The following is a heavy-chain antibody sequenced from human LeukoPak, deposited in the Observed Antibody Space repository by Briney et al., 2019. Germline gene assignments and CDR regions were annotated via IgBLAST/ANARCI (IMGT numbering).Heavy chain of an antibody. Sequence: PRGSLRLSCAASGFTFDDYGMSWVRQAPGKGLEWVSGINWNGGSTGYADSVKGRFTISRDNAKNSLYLQMNSLRAEDTAIYYCTRVGYIDEGIDYWGQGTLVTVSS. CDR1: GFTFDDYG. D-gene: IGHD5-24*01. V-gene: IGHV3-20*04. J-gene: IGHJ4*02. CDR3: TRVGYIDEGIDY. CDR2: INWNGGST.